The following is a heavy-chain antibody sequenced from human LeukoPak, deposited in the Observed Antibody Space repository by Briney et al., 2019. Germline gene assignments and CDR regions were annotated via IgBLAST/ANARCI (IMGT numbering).Heavy chain of an antibody. Sequence: SETLSLTCTVSGGSISSSSYYWGWIRQPPGKGLEWIGSIYYSGSTYYNPSLKSRVTISVDTSKNQFSLKLSSVTAADTAVYYCARVVVPAAPNYWGQRTLVTVSS. CDR1: GGSISSSSYY. V-gene: IGHV4-39*07. CDR3: ARVVVPAAPNY. D-gene: IGHD2-2*01. CDR2: IYYSGST. J-gene: IGHJ4*02.